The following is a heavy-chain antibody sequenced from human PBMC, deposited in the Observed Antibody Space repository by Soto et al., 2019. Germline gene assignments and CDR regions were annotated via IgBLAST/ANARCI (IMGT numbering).Heavy chain of an antibody. CDR1: GFTFSSYG. V-gene: IGHV3-33*01. Sequence: PVGSLRLSCAASGFTFSSYGMHWVRQAPGKGLEWVAVIWYDGSNKYYADSVKGRFTISRDNSKNTLYLQMNSLRAEDTAVYYCARDNSSGYYYPDYWGQGTLVTVSS. J-gene: IGHJ4*02. CDR3: ARDNSSGYYYPDY. D-gene: IGHD3-22*01. CDR2: IWYDGSNK.